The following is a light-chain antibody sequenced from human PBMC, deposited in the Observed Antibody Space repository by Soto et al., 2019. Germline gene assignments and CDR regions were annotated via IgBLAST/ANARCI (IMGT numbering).Light chain of an antibody. CDR1: ASDVGGYKY. V-gene: IGLV2-14*01. CDR2: EVS. CDR3: SSFSSGYSLVV. J-gene: IGLJ2*01. Sequence: QSALTQPASVSGSLGQSITISCSGTASDVGGYKYVSWYQQSPGKAPKLMIYEVSNRPSGISNRFSGSKSGNTASLTISGLQAEDEADYYCSSFSSGYSLVVFGGGTKLTVL.